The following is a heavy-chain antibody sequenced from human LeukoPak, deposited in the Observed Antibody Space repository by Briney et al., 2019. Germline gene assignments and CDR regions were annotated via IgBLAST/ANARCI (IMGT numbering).Heavy chain of an antibody. J-gene: IGHJ4*02. Sequence: SETLSLPCTVSGGSISSGGYYWSWIRQHPGKGLEWIGYIYYSGSTYYNPFLKSRVTISVDTSKNQFSLKLSSVTAADTAVYYCAREYYYDSSGYYYFDYWGQGTLVTVSS. D-gene: IGHD3-22*01. CDR1: GGSISSGGYY. V-gene: IGHV4-31*03. CDR2: IYYSGST. CDR3: AREYYYDSSGYYYFDY.